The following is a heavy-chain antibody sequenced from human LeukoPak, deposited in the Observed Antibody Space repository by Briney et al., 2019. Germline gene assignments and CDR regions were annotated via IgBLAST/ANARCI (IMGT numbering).Heavy chain of an antibody. V-gene: IGHV3-74*01. CDR2: INSDGSST. CDR1: GFTFSSYW. CDR3: ARGGPYSSDPFDY. D-gene: IGHD6-19*01. J-gene: IGHJ4*02. Sequence: GGSLRLSCAASGFTFSSYWMHWVRQVPGKGLVWVSRINSDGSSTSYADPVKGRFTISRDNAKNTLYLQMNSLRAEDTAVYHCARGGPYSSDPFDYWGQGTLVTVSS.